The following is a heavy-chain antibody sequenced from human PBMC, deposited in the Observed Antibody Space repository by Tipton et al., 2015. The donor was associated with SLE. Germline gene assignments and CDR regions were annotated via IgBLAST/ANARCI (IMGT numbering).Heavy chain of an antibody. Sequence: GSLRLSCTASGSTFSRHLMYWVRQAPGKGLLWVSRINSDGRSTVYADSVEGRFTISRDNTKNTLYLQMNSLRAEDTAVYFCASESPGEVEVGHWGQGTLVTVSS. J-gene: IGHJ4*02. V-gene: IGHV3-74*01. CDR1: GSTFSRHL. CDR2: INSDGRST. D-gene: IGHD3-3*01. CDR3: ASESPGEVEVGH.